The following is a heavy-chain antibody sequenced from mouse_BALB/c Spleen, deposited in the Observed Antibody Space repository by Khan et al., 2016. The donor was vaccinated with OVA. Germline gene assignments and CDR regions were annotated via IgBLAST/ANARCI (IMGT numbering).Heavy chain of an antibody. CDR3: TRGYYGDPFAY. Sequence: EVELVVSGGGLVKPGGSLKLSCTASGFTFSDYYMYWVRQSPEKRLEWVATISDGTNYIYSLDNVKGRFIISRDNAKNNLYLQMSSLKSEDTAMYYCTRGYYGDPFAYWGHGTLVTVSA. CDR2: ISDGTNYI. D-gene: IGHD2-13*01. V-gene: IGHV5-4*02. CDR1: GFTFSDYY. J-gene: IGHJ3*01.